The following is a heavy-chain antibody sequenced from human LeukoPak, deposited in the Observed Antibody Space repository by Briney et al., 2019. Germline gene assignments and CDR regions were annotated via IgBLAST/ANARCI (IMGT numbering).Heavy chain of an antibody. CDR2: IIPIFGTA. J-gene: IGHJ4*02. D-gene: IGHD3-22*01. V-gene: IGHV1-69*06. CDR1: GGTFSSYA. CDR3: AYYYDSSGYYERYYFDY. Sequence: SVKVSCKASGGTFSSYAISWVRQAPGQGLEWMGRIIPIFGTANYARKFQGRVTITADKSTSTAYMELSSLRSEDTAVYYCAYYYDSSGYYERYYFDYWGQGTLVTVSS.